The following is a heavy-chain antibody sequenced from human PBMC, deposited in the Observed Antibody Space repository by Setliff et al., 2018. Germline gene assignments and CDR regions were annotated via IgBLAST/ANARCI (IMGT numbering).Heavy chain of an antibody. CDR2: ISGSGSTI. CDR3: ARDASGSYGTEYFQH. J-gene: IGHJ1*01. V-gene: IGHV3-48*03. CDR1: GFTFSSYE. D-gene: IGHD1-26*01. Sequence: LRLSCAASGFTFSSYEMNWVRQAPGKGLEWISYISGSGSTIYYADPVKGRFTISKDNAKNSLYLQMNNLRAEDTALYFCARDASGSYGTEYFQHWGQGTLVTVSS.